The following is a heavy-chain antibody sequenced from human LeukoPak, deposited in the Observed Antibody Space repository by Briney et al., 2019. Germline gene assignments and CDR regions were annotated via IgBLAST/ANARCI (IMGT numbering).Heavy chain of an antibody. J-gene: IGHJ6*03. Sequence: PSETLSLTCTLSGGSINSGSYYWSWIRQPAGKGLEWMGHFYTSGHTSYNPSLKSRVTMSVDTSKNQFSLKLTSVTAADTAVYYCARLTPTTLPIYYYYMDVWGKGTTVTVSS. V-gene: IGHV4-61*09. CDR3: ARLTPTTLPIYYYYMDV. D-gene: IGHD1-7*01. CDR2: FYTSGHT. CDR1: GGSINSGSYY.